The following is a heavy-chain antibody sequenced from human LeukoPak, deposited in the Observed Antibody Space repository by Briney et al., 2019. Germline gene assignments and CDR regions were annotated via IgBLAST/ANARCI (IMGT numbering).Heavy chain of an antibody. CDR1: GFTFSTYW. Sequence: PGGSLRLSCAASGFTFSTYWMSWVRQAPGKGLEWVANIKQDASDKKYVDSVKGRFTISRDNAKNSLYLQMNSLRDEDTAVYYCARDLRFCGGDCYSDYWGQGTLVTLSS. V-gene: IGHV3-7*01. CDR3: ARDLRFCGGDCYSDY. CDR2: IKQDASDK. J-gene: IGHJ4*02. D-gene: IGHD2-21*02.